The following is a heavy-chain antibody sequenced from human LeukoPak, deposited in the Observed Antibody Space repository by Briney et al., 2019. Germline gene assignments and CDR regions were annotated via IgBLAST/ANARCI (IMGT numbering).Heavy chain of an antibody. CDR3: ARERGLRRTKGNWFDP. CDR1: GFTFSSYG. V-gene: IGHV3-30*02. J-gene: IGHJ5*02. D-gene: IGHD4-17*01. Sequence: GGSLRLSCAASGFTFSSYGMHWVRQAPGKGLEWVAFIRYDGSNKYYADSVKGRFTISRDNAKNSLYLQMNSLRAEDTAVYYCARERGLRRTKGNWFDPWGQGTLVTVSS. CDR2: IRYDGSNK.